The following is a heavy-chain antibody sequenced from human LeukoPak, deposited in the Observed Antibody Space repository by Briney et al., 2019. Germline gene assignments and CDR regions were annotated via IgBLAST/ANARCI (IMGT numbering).Heavy chain of an antibody. Sequence: GESLKISCKGSGYSFTSYWIGWVRQMPGKGLEWMGIIYPGDSDTRYGPPFQGQVTISADKSISTAYLQWSSLKASDTAMYYCARPRCGGDCFDAFDIWGQGTMVTVSS. CDR1: GYSFTSYW. D-gene: IGHD2-21*02. CDR3: ARPRCGGDCFDAFDI. CDR2: IYPGDSDT. V-gene: IGHV5-51*01. J-gene: IGHJ3*02.